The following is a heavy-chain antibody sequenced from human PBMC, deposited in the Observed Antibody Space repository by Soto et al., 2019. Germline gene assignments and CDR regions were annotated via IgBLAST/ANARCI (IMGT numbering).Heavy chain of an antibody. V-gene: IGHV3-23*01. J-gene: IGHJ6*02. Sequence: EVQLLESGGDLVQPGGSLRLSCAASEFTFSGFAMNWVRQAPGKGLEWVSVISGGGGTTYYADSVKGRFRISRDNSKNTLYLQMNSLRVEDTAVYYCAKGKVAYDNSGLQYFYYFPMNVWGQGTTVTVSS. CDR2: ISGGGGTT. CDR3: AKGKVAYDNSGLQYFYYFPMNV. D-gene: IGHD3-22*01. CDR1: EFTFSGFA.